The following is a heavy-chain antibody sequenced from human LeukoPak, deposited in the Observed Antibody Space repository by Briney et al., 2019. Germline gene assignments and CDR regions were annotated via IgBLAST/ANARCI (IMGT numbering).Heavy chain of an antibody. CDR2: INPNSGGT. Sequence: ASVKVSCKTSGYTSTDYYMHWVRQAPGQGLEWMGWINPNSGGTNYAQKFQGRVTMTRDTSISTAYMEMSRLISDDTAVYYCARDRGRISDYYGSGRSLQYYMDVWGKGTTVTVSS. J-gene: IGHJ6*03. CDR3: ARDRGRISDYYGSGRSLQYYMDV. D-gene: IGHD3-10*01. V-gene: IGHV1-2*02. CDR1: GYTSTDYY.